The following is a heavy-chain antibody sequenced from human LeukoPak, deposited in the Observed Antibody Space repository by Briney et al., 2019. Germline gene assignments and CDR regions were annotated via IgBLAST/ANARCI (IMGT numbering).Heavy chain of an antibody. CDR2: IYYSGST. Sequence: PSETLSLTCTVSGGSISSHYWSWIRQPPGKGLEWIGYIYYSGSTNYNPSLKSRVTISVDTSKNQFSLKVSSVTAADTAVYYCARGHGYSGHALAYWGQGTLVTVSS. CDR3: ARGHGYSGHALAY. J-gene: IGHJ4*02. V-gene: IGHV4-59*11. D-gene: IGHD5-12*01. CDR1: GGSISSHY.